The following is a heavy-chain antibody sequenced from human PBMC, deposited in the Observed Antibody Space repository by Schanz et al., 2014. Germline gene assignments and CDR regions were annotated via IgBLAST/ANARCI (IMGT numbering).Heavy chain of an antibody. Sequence: QVQLQESGPGLVKPSETLSLTCTVSGGSINNYYWSWVRQPPGKGLEWIGNIHYSGDTNYNPSLKSRVTMSVDTSNDQFSLRLRSVTAADTAVYFCARVGGGILTSWYSLDSWGQGTLVTVSS. D-gene: IGHD2-8*02. CDR1: GGSINNYY. J-gene: IGHJ4*02. CDR3: ARVGGGILTSWYSLDS. CDR2: IHYSGDT. V-gene: IGHV4-59*01.